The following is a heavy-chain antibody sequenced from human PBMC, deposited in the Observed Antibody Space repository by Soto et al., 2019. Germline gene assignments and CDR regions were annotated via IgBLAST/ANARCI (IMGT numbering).Heavy chain of an antibody. D-gene: IGHD2-2*02. CDR2: IDPSDSYT. J-gene: IGHJ4*02. CDR1: GYSFTSYW. V-gene: IGHV5-10-1*01. Sequence: PGESLKISCKGSGYSFTSYWISWVRQMPGKGLEWMGRIDPSDSYTNYSPSFQGHVTISADKSISTAYPQWSSLKASDTAMYYCARGVDCSSTSCYTGGVDYWGQGTLVTVSS. CDR3: ARGVDCSSTSCYTGGVDY.